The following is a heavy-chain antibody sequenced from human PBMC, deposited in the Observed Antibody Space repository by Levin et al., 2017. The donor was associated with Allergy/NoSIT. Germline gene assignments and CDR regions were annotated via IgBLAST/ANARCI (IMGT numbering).Heavy chain of an antibody. J-gene: IGHJ4*02. CDR3: ARGLGETSRYTHGY. CDR2: IHYSGIT. CDR1: GGSISAYY. V-gene: IGHV4-59*01. Sequence: SETLSLTCTVSGGSISAYYWSWIRQPPGEGLEWIGHIHYSGITNYNPSLKSRVAILIDMSKNQFSLILSSVTAWDTALYYCARGLGETSRYTHGYWGQGTLVTVSS. D-gene: IGHD3-16*02.